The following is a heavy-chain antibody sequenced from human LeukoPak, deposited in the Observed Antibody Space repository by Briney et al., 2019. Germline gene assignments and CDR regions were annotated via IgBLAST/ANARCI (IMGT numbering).Heavy chain of an antibody. D-gene: IGHD1-26*01. Sequence: PSETLSLTCTVSGGSISSYYWSWIRQPPGKGLEWIGYIYNSGSTNYNPSLKSRVTISVDTSKNQFSLKLSSVTAADTAVYYCARRPSYGKAFDIWGQGTMVTVSS. V-gene: IGHV4-59*01. J-gene: IGHJ3*02. CDR2: IYNSGST. CDR1: GGSISSYY. CDR3: ARRPSYGKAFDI.